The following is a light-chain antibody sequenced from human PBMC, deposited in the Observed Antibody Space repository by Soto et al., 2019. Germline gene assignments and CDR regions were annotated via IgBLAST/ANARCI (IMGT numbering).Light chain of an antibody. Sequence: QSALTQPPSASGSPGQSVAISCTGTSSDVGGYNYVSWYQHHPGKAPKLMIYEASRRPSGVSDRFSGSKSGNTASLTVSGLQAEDEADYYCSSYSGSSNWVFGGGTKLTVL. V-gene: IGLV2-8*01. J-gene: IGLJ3*02. CDR2: EAS. CDR1: SSDVGGYNY. CDR3: SSYSGSSNWV.